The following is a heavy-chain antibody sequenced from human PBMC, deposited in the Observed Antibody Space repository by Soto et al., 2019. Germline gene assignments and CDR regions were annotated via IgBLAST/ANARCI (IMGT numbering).Heavy chain of an antibody. Sequence: QITLKESGPTLVKPTQTLTLTCTFSGFSLSTSGVGVGWIRQPPGKALEWLALIYWDDDKRYSPSLKSRLTITKDTSKNQVVLTMTNIDPVDTATYYCAHTCSGSYYGDDAFDIWGQETMVTVSS. J-gene: IGHJ3*02. V-gene: IGHV2-5*02. CDR2: IYWDDDK. D-gene: IGHD1-26*01. CDR1: GFSLSTSGVG. CDR3: AHTCSGSYYGDDAFDI.